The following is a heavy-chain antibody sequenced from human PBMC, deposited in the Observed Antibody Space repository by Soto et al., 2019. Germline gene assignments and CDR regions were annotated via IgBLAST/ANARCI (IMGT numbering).Heavy chain of an antibody. CDR2: IGGSGDNI. Sequence: GGSLRLSCAASGFAFSSYAMSWVRQAPGKGLEWVSGIGGSGDNIYNADSVKGRFTISRDNSKNTTFLQMSRVRAEDTAMYFCARSRYTGTYSGRFLDYWGQGSLVTVSS. CDR1: GFAFSSYA. CDR3: ARSRYTGTYSGRFLDY. D-gene: IGHD1-26*01. J-gene: IGHJ4*02. V-gene: IGHV3-23*01.